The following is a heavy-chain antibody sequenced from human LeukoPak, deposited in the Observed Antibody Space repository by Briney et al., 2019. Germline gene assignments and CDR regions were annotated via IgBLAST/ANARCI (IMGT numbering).Heavy chain of an antibody. Sequence: GRSLRLSCAASGFNFFKYYMHGVRQAPGKGLEWVADIWYDGSNKYYADSVKGRFTISRDNSKSTLSLQMNSLRAEDTAVYYCARVFRGVGALDYWGQGTLVTVSS. CDR3: ARVFRGVGALDY. CDR2: IWYDGSNK. CDR1: GFNFFKYY. J-gene: IGHJ4*02. V-gene: IGHV3-33*01. D-gene: IGHD3-10*01.